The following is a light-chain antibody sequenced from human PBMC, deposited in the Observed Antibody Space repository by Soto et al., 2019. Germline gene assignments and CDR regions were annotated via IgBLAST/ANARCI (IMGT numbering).Light chain of an antibody. J-gene: IGKJ3*01. Sequence: IQMTQSPSSLSASVGDRVTISCRASQGIGNALGWYQQKPGKAPKLLIYGASNLHSGVPSRFSGSGSGTDFTLTISSLQPEDFATYYCQQSYSRSTSAFGPGTKVDIK. CDR1: QGIGNA. V-gene: IGKV1-39*01. CDR3: QQSYSRSTSA. CDR2: GAS.